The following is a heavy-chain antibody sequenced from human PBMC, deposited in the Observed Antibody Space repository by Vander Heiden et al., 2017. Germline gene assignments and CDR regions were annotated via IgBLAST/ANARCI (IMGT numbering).Heavy chain of an antibody. V-gene: IGHV3-23*01. D-gene: IGHD6-13*01. CDR3: AKIDSSSWEEAKNY. CDR1: GFTFSSYA. Sequence: EVQLLESGGGLVQPGGSLRLSCAASGFTFSSYAMSWVRQAPGKGLEWVSAISGSGGSTYYADSVKGRFTISRDNSKNTLYLQTNSLRAEDTAVYYCAKIDSSSWEEAKNYWGQGTLVTVSS. CDR2: ISGSGGST. J-gene: IGHJ4*02.